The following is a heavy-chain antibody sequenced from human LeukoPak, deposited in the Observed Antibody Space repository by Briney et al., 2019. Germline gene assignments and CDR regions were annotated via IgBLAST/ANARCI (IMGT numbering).Heavy chain of an antibody. CDR2: IYTSGST. V-gene: IGHV4-61*02. CDR1: GGSISSGSYY. J-gene: IGHJ6*03. Sequence: PPQTLSLTCTVSGGSISSGSYYWSWIRQPAGKGLEWIGRIYTSGSTNYNPSLKSRVTISVDTSKNQFSLKLSSVTAADTAVYYCARAGLLRYMDVWGKGTTVTVSS. CDR3: ARAGLLRYMDV.